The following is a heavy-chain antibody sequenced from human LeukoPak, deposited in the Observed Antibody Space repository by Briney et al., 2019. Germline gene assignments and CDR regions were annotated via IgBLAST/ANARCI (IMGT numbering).Heavy chain of an antibody. CDR1: GFTFSSYA. CDR3: AKDDGDYEYYYYGMDV. D-gene: IGHD4-17*01. Sequence: GGSLRLSCAASGFTFSSYAMSWVRQGPGKGLEWVSAISGSGTNTYYADSVKGRFTISRDNSKNTLYLQMNSLRAEDTALYYRAKDDGDYEYYYYGMDVWGQGTTVTVSS. J-gene: IGHJ6*02. V-gene: IGHV3-23*01. CDR2: ISGSGTNT.